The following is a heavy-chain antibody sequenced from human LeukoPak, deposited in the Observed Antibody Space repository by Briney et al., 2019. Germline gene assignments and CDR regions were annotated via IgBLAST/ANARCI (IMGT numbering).Heavy chain of an antibody. Sequence: SQTLSLTCAVSGGSISSGGYSWSWIRQPPGTGLEWIGYIYHSGSTYYNPSLKSRVTISVDRSKNQFSLKLSSVTAVDTAVYYCASEDTGSFDYWGQGTLVTVSS. J-gene: IGHJ4*02. CDR1: GGSISSGGYS. D-gene: IGHD2-8*02. CDR2: IYHSGST. V-gene: IGHV4-30-2*01. CDR3: ASEDTGSFDY.